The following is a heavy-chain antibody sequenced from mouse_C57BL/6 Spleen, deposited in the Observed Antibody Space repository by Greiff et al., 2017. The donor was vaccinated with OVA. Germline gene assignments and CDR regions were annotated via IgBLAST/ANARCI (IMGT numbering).Heavy chain of an antibody. D-gene: IGHD2-3*01. J-gene: IGHJ2*01. CDR3: AREGAYDGYYLFDY. Sequence: QVQLKESGAELVKPGASVKISCKASGYAFSSYWMNWVKQRPGKGLEWIGQIYPGDGDTNYNGKFKGKATLTADKSASTAYMQLSSLTSEDSAVYFCAREGAYDGYYLFDYWGQGTTLTVSS. CDR1: GYAFSSYW. V-gene: IGHV1-80*01. CDR2: IYPGDGDT.